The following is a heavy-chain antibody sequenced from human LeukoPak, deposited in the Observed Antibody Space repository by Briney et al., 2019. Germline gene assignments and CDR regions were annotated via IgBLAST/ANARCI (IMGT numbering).Heavy chain of an antibody. D-gene: IGHD3-10*02. V-gene: IGHV3-20*04. J-gene: IGHJ3*02. Sequence: GGSLRFSCEVSGFTFDDHAINWVRQAPGKGLEWVANINWNGGSTGYGDAVKGRFTISRDNTKNSVFLQMPSLRGDDTALYYCAKGMLLEDAFDIWGQGTMVIVSS. CDR1: GFTFDDHA. CDR3: AKGMLLEDAFDI. CDR2: INWNGGST.